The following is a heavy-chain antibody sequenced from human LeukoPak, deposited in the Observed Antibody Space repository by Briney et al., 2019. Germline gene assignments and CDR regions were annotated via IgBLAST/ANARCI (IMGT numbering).Heavy chain of an antibody. CDR1: GFTFSSYA. J-gene: IGHJ4*02. V-gene: IGHV3-23*01. D-gene: IGHD3-10*01. Sequence: GGSLRLSCAASGFTFSSYAMSWVRQAPGKGLEWVSAISGSGGSTYYADSVKGRSTISRDNSKNTLYLQMNSLRAEDTAVYYCAKDWRYYGSGSYYTPDYWGQGTLVTVSS. CDR2: ISGSGGST. CDR3: AKDWRYYGSGSYYTPDY.